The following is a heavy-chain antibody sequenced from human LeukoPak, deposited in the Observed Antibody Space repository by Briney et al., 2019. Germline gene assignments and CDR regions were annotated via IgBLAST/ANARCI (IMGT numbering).Heavy chain of an antibody. J-gene: IGHJ4*02. Sequence: GGSLRLSCAASGFTFSSYWMHWVRQAPGKGLVWVSRINSDGSSTSYADSVKGRFTISRDNSKNTLYLQMNSLRAEDTAVYYCAKFRCGGGSCYVVYFDYWGQGTLVTVSS. CDR1: GFTFSSYW. CDR3: AKFRCGGGSCYVVYFDY. CDR2: INSDGSST. V-gene: IGHV3-74*01. D-gene: IGHD2-15*01.